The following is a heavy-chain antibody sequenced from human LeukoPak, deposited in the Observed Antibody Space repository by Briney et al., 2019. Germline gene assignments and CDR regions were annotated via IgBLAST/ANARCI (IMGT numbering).Heavy chain of an antibody. V-gene: IGHV3-23*01. J-gene: IGHJ4*02. CDR3: AASGYSYGYGMDY. Sequence: GGSLRLSCAASGFTFSNYAMSWVRQAPGKGLEWVSVISGNGGSTSHADSVKGRFTISRDNSKNTLYLQMNSLRSEDTAVFYCAASGYSYGYGMDYWGQGTLVTVSS. D-gene: IGHD5-18*01. CDR1: GFTFSNYA. CDR2: ISGNGGST.